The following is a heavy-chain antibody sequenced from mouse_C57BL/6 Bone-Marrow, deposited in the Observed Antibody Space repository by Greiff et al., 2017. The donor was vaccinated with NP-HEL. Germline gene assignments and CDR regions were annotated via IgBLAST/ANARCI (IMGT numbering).Heavy chain of an antibody. D-gene: IGHD3-2*02. V-gene: IGHV1-52*01. Sequence: VQLQQPGAELVRPGSSVKLSCKASGYTFTSYWMHWVKQRPIQGLEWIGNIDPSDSETHSNQKFKDKATLTVDKSSSTAYMQLSSLTSEDSAVYYCARRSSGPWGFDYWGQGTTLTVSS. CDR3: ARRSSGPWGFDY. CDR1: GYTFTSYW. CDR2: IDPSDSET. J-gene: IGHJ2*01.